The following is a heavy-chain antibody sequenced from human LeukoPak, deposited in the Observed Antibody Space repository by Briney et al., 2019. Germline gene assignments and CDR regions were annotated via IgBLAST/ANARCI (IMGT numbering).Heavy chain of an antibody. CDR2: ISYDGNNK. V-gene: IGHV3-30*18. CDR3: AKGRDGSGSYFDY. Sequence: GGSLRLSCAASGFTFSTYGMHWVRQAPGKGLEWVAVISYDGNNKYYADSVKGRFTISRDNSKSTLFLQMNSLRAEDAAVYYCAKGRDGSGSYFDYWGEETLVTVSS. J-gene: IGHJ4*02. CDR1: GFTFSTYG. D-gene: IGHD3-10*01.